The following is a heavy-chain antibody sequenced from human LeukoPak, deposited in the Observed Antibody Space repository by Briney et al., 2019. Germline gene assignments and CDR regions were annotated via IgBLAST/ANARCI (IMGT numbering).Heavy chain of an antibody. V-gene: IGHV1-69*04. J-gene: IGHJ4*02. CDR2: IIPILGIA. CDR3: ARAPSPNYGEPFDY. Sequence: ASVKVSCKTSGYTFTDSYIHWLRRAPGQGLEWMGRIIPILGIANYAQKFQGRVTITADTSTSTAYMELSSLRSEDTAVYYCARAPSPNYGEPFDYWGQGTLVTVSS. D-gene: IGHD4-17*01. CDR1: GYTFTDSY.